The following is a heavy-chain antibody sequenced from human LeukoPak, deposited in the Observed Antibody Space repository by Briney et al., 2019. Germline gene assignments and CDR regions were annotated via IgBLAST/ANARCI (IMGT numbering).Heavy chain of an antibody. CDR3: ASLSIAAAATSYYYYYMDV. CDR2: IIPIFGTA. Sequence: ASVKVPCQASGGTFSSYAISWVRQAPGQGLEWMGGIIPIFGTANYAQKFQGRVTITTDESTSTAYMELSSLRSEDTAVYYCASLSIAAAATSYYYYYMDVWGKGTTVTVSS. D-gene: IGHD6-13*01. CDR1: GGTFSSYA. V-gene: IGHV1-69*05. J-gene: IGHJ6*03.